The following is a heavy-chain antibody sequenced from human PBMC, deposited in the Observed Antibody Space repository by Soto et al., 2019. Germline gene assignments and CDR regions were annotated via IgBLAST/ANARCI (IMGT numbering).Heavy chain of an antibody. J-gene: IGHJ6*02. CDR3: ARGLYDFWSGYPRPYGMDV. Sequence: SETLSLTCTVSGGSISSYYWSWIRQPPGKGLEWIGYIYYSGSTNYNPSLKSRVTISVDTSKNQFSLKLSSVTAADTAVYYCARGLYDFWSGYPRPYGMDVWGQGTTVTVSS. V-gene: IGHV4-59*01. CDR2: IYYSGST. CDR1: GGSISSYY. D-gene: IGHD3-3*01.